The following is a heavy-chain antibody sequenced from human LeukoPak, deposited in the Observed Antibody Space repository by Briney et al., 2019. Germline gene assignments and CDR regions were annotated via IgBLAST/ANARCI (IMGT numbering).Heavy chain of an antibody. Sequence: GGSLRLSCAASGFTFSSYAMSWVRQAPGKGLEWVSAISGSGGSTYYADSVKGRFTISRDNSKNTLYLQMNSLRAEDTAVYYCAKDSLSDWASYYYDSSGYWNAFDIWGQGTIVTVSS. CDR2: ISGSGGST. V-gene: IGHV3-23*01. J-gene: IGHJ3*02. CDR1: GFTFSSYA. CDR3: AKDSLSDWASYYYDSSGYWNAFDI. D-gene: IGHD3-22*01.